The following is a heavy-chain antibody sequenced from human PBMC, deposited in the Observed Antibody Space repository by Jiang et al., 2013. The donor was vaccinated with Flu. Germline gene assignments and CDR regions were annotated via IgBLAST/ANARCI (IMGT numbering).Heavy chain of an antibody. D-gene: IGHD6-13*01. Sequence: GSGLVKPSQTLSLTCNVSGGSINSGGYFWSWIRQHPGKGLEWIGNIYYYLGTTYYNSSLKSRITISIDTSKNQFSLKLGSVTAADTAVYYCARVRWYGGLFYFDSWGQGTVGHRLL. CDR1: GGSINSGGYF. J-gene: IGHJ4*02. V-gene: IGHV4-31*03. CDR2: IYYYLGTT. CDR3: ARVRWYGGLFYFDS.